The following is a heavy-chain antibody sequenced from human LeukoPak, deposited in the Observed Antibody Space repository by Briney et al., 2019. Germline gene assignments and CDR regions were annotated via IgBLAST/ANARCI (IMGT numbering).Heavy chain of an antibody. J-gene: IGHJ4*02. CDR1: GYTFSSYG. Sequence: ASVKVSGKTSGYTFSSYGVTWVRQAPGQGLEWMGWISVYNNNTKYAEKLQGKITMTADTSTSTIYLELRSLTFDDTAVYYCARGAGFPEYWGQGTLVTVSS. CDR2: ISVYNNNT. D-gene: IGHD6-25*01. V-gene: IGHV1-18*01. CDR3: ARGAGFPEY.